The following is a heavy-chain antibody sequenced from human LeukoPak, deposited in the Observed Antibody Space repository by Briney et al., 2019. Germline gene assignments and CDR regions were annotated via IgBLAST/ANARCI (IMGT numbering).Heavy chain of an antibody. V-gene: IGHV3-48*03. D-gene: IGHD1-26*01. J-gene: IGHJ3*02. CDR3: AREIGIGGAFDI. Sequence: PGGSLRLSCTGSGFTFGDYAMSWVRQAPGKGLEWVSYISSSGSTIYYADSVKGRFSISRDNAKNSLYLQMNSLRAEDTAVYYCAREIGIGGAFDIWGQGTMVTVSS. CDR2: ISSSGSTI. CDR1: GFTFGDYA.